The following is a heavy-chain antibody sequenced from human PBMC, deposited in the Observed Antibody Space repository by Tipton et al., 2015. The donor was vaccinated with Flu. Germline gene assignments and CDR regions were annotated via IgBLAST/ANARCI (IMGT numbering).Heavy chain of an antibody. CDR1: GDTFSSYA. J-gene: IGHJ3*01. V-gene: IGHV1-69*01. D-gene: IGHD4-23*01. CDR2: IVPMFDSA. Sequence: QLVQSGAEVKKLGSSVKVSCKASGDTFSSYAINWVRQAPGQGLEWMGGIVPMFDSATFPQKFRGRVTITADESTSTVYMELSSLRSEDTAMYYCSGYGGNSVYAFDVWGQGTMVTVSS. CDR3: SGYGGNSVYAFDV.